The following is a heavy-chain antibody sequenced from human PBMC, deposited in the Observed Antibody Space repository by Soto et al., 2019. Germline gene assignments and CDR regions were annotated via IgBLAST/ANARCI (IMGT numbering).Heavy chain of an antibody. D-gene: IGHD3-10*01. J-gene: IGHJ4*02. CDR1: DGPISSGGYS. CDR3: ARVGYYGSGSYYSDAVGY. V-gene: IGHV4-30-2*01. Sequence: SETLSLTCAVSDGPISSGGYSWSWIRQPPGKGLEWIGYIYHSGSTYYNPSLKSRVTISVDRSKNQFSLKLSSVTAADTAVYYCARVGYYGSGSYYSDAVGYWGQGTLVTGSS. CDR2: IYHSGST.